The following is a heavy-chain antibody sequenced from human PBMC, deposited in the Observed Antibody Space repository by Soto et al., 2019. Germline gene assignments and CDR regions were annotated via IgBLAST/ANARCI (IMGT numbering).Heavy chain of an antibody. Sequence: PSETLSLTCTVSGGTISRYYWSWIRQPPGKGLEWIGYIYYSGSTNYNPSLKSRVTISVDTSKNQFSLKLSSVTAADTAVYYCVRDCISTSCYRFDPWGQGTLVSVSS. J-gene: IGHJ5*02. CDR2: IYYSGST. V-gene: IGHV4-59*12. D-gene: IGHD2-2*01. CDR1: GGTISRYY. CDR3: VRDCISTSCYRFDP.